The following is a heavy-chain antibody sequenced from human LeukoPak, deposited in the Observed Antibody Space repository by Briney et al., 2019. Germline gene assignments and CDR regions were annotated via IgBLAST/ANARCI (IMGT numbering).Heavy chain of an antibody. Sequence: GGSLRLSCAASGFTFSSYAMSWVRQAPGKGLEWVSAISGSGGSTYYADSVKGRFTISRDNSKNTLYLQMDSLRAEDTAVYYCAKLGTSSGWYSYFDYWGQGTLVTVSS. D-gene: IGHD6-19*01. CDR3: AKLGTSSGWYSYFDY. CDR2: ISGSGGST. CDR1: GFTFSSYA. J-gene: IGHJ4*02. V-gene: IGHV3-23*01.